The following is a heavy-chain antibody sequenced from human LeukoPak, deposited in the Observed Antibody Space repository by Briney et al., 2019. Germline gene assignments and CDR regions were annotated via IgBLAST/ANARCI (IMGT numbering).Heavy chain of an antibody. V-gene: IGHV3-7*01. D-gene: IGHD4/OR15-4a*01. CDR1: GFRFNTYW. CDR2: IKQDGNEK. CDR3: ARDTLGEGEDANYAVYYFDY. Sequence: GGTLRLYCAASGFRFNTYWMSWVRQAPGKGLEWLANIKQDGNEKYYADSVKGRFTISRDNGKNSLDLQMNSLRADDTAVYYCARDTLGEGEDANYAVYYFDYWGQGTVVTVSS. J-gene: IGHJ4*02.